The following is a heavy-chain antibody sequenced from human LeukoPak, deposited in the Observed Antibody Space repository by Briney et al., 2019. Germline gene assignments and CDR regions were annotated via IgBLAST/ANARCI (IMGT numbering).Heavy chain of an antibody. J-gene: IGHJ4*02. Sequence: GASVKVSCKASGGTFSSYAISWVRQAPGQGLEWMGGIIPIFGTANYAQKFQGRVTITADESTSTAYMELSSLRSEDTAVYYCARDPYYYDSSGGYYFDYWGQGTLVTVSS. CDR2: IIPIFGTA. CDR1: GGTFSSYA. V-gene: IGHV1-69*13. CDR3: ARDPYYYDSSGGYYFDY. D-gene: IGHD3-22*01.